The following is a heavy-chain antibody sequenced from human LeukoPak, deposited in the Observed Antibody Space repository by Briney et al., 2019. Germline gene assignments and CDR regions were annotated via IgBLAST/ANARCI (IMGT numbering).Heavy chain of an antibody. V-gene: IGHV3-13*01. CDR3: ARAVARAAGDYFDY. CDR1: GFTFSSYD. Sequence: GGPLTLSCAASGFTFSSYDMHWVRQATGKGLEWVSAIGTAGDTYYPGSVKGRFTISRENAKNSLYLQMNSLRAGDTAVYYCARAVARAAGDYFDYWGQGTLVTVSS. D-gene: IGHD6-19*01. J-gene: IGHJ4*02. CDR2: IGTAGDT.